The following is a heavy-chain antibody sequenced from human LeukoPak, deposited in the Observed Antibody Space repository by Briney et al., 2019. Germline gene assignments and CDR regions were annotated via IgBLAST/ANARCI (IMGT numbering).Heavy chain of an antibody. J-gene: IGHJ4*02. CDR2: ISSSSSYI. V-gene: IGHV3-21*01. CDR3: AREGFPAAYDY. CDR1: GFTFSSYT. D-gene: IGHD2-15*01. Sequence: PGGSLRLSCAASGFTFSSYTMNWVRQAPGKGLEWVSSISSSSSYIYYADSVKGRFTISRDNAKNLLYLQMNSLRAEDTAVYYCAREGFPAAYDYWGQGTLVTVSS.